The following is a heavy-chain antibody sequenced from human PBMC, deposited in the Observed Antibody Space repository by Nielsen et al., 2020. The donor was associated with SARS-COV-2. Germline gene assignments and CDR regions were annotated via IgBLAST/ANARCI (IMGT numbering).Heavy chain of an antibody. CDR3: ARDRFGDSWFDP. V-gene: IGHV4-31*03. Sequence: SETLSLTCTVSGGSISSGGYYWSWIRQHPGKGLEWIGYIYYSGSTYYNPSLKSRVTISVDTSKNQFSLKLSSVTAADTAVYYCARDRFGDSWFDPWGQGTLVTVSS. J-gene: IGHJ5*02. CDR1: GGSISSGGYY. D-gene: IGHD3-10*01. CDR2: IYYSGST.